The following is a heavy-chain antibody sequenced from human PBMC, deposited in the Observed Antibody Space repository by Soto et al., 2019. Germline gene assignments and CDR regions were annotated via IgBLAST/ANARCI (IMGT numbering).Heavy chain of an antibody. D-gene: IGHD5-12*01. J-gene: IGHJ5*02. CDR2: IYYSGST. CDR3: ARAQGIVATIRWFDP. V-gene: IGHV4-30-4*01. Sequence: SETLSLTCTVSGGSISSGDYHWSWIRQPPGKGLEWIGYIYYSGSTYYNPSLKSRVTISVDTSKNQFSLKLSSVTAADTAVYYCARAQGIVATIRWFDPWGQGTLVTVSS. CDR1: GGSISSGDYH.